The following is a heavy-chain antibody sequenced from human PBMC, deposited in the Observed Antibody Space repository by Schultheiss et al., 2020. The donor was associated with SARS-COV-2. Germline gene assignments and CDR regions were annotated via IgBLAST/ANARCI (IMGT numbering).Heavy chain of an antibody. D-gene: IGHD3-3*01. Sequence: ASVKVSCKASGYTFTSYGISWVRQAPGQGLEWMGGINPNSGGTNYAQKFQGRVTMTRDTSISTAYMELSRLRSDDTAVYYCATPVLRFLGLDYWGQGTLVTVSS. V-gene: IGHV1-2*02. CDR1: GYTFTSYG. CDR2: INPNSGGT. J-gene: IGHJ4*02. CDR3: ATPVLRFLGLDY.